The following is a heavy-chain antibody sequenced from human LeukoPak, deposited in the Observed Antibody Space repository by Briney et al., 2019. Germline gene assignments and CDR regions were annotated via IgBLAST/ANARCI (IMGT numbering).Heavy chain of an antibody. D-gene: IGHD1-1*01. CDR3: ATYMLRDNWNVHTFDS. Sequence: SVKVSCKASGGTFITYTINWVRQAPGQGLEWMGGIIPIFGTANYAQKFQGRVTVTTDDSTSTAFMELSSLRSEDTAVYYCATYMLRDNWNVHTFDSWGQGTLVTVSS. CDR1: GGTFITYT. V-gene: IGHV1-69*05. CDR2: IIPIFGTA. J-gene: IGHJ4*02.